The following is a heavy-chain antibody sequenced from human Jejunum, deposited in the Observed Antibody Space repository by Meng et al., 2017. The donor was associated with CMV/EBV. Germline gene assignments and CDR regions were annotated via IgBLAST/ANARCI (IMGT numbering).Heavy chain of an antibody. V-gene: IGHV4-4*07. CDR2: IYSNGAT. CDR3: ARDMHREVVIQDY. J-gene: IGHJ4*02. Sequence: QAQLQVWGPGLVKPTATLYLTCTFPAGSFSSYYWSWVRQPAGKGLGWIGRIYSNGATNYNPSLKSRVTMSVDTSKNQFSLKLSSVTAADTAVYFCARDMHREVVIQDYWGQGTLVTVSS. D-gene: IGHD3-10*01. CDR1: AGSFSSYY.